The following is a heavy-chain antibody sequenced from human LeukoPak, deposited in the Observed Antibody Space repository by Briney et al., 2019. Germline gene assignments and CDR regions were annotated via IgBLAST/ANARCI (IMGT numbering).Heavy chain of an antibody. V-gene: IGHV1-18*04. CDR3: AREFRRYCSGGNCYSPLEYAFDI. CDR2: ISAYNGNT. Sequence: AASVKVSCKASGYTFTGYYMHWVRQAPGQGLEWMGWISAYNGNTNYAQKLQGRVTMTTDTSTSTAYMELRSLRSDDTAVYYCAREFRRYCSGGNCYSPLEYAFDIWGQGTMVTVSS. CDR1: GYTFTGYY. J-gene: IGHJ3*02. D-gene: IGHD2-15*01.